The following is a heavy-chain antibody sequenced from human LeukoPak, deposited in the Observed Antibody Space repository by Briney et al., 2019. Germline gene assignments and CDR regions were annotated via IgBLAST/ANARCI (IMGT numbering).Heavy chain of an antibody. CDR1: GFAFSSYN. J-gene: IGHJ4*02. Sequence: GGSLRLSCAASGFAFSSYNMNWVRQAPGKGLEWVSYITSSSSTIYYADSVKGRFTISRDNSKSSMWLQMNSLRDEDTAVYYCARDQTPFYWGQGSLVTVSS. CDR3: ARDQTPFY. V-gene: IGHV3-48*02. CDR2: ITSSSSTI. D-gene: IGHD2-15*01.